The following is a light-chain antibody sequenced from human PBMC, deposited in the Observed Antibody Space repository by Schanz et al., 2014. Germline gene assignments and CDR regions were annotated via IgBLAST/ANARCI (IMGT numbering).Light chain of an antibody. Sequence: EVVLTQSPATLSLSPGERATLSCRASQSVSSSYLAWYQQKPGQAPSLLIYDASNRATGIPARFSGSGSGTDFTLTISRLEPEDFAVYYCQHYSLSPLFGQGTKVDI. CDR3: QHYSLSPL. CDR2: DAS. J-gene: IGKJ1*01. CDR1: QSVSSSY. V-gene: IGKV3-20*01.